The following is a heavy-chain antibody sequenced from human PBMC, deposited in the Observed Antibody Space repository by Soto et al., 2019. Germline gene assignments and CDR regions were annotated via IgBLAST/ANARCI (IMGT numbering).Heavy chain of an antibody. V-gene: IGHV2-5*02. Sequence: QITLMESGPTLVKPTQTLTLTCTFSGFSLSTSGVGVGWIRQPPGKALECLAVIFWDDDKRYSPSLQSRLTITKDTTRNHVGLTMANMDPVDTATYYGAHRGIHCSGTNCYHYFDSWGQGTPVTVST. CDR2: IFWDDDK. J-gene: IGHJ4*02. D-gene: IGHD2-2*01. CDR3: AHRGIHCSGTNCYHYFDS. CDR1: GFSLSTSGVG.